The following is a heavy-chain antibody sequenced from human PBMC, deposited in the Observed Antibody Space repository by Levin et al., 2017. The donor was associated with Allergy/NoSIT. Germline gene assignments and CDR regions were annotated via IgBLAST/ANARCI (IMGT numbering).Heavy chain of an antibody. CDR3: TTNYDDKSPD. D-gene: IGHD3-22*01. V-gene: IGHV1-69*02. CDR2: IIPILNVA. CDR1: GGTFSSQP. Sequence: SVKVSCKASGGTFSSQPISWVRQAPGQGLEWMGRIIPILNVANYAQMFQDRVTFTADKSTGTAYMELSSLTSEDTAMYYCTTNYDDKSPDWGQGTLVTVSA. J-gene: IGHJ4*02.